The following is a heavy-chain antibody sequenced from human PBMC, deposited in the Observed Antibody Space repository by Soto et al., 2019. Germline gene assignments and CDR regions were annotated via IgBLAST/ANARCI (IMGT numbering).Heavy chain of an antibody. CDR3: GRVGRGTATTVVDAFDI. D-gene: IGHD1-1*01. CDR2: MSHSGGT. Sequence: QVQLQQWGAGLLKPSETLSLTCAVYGGFVSSGSYYWSWIRQPPGKGLEWIGEMSHSGGTHFNPSLRSRVTISVDTSKNQFSLKRSCVTAADTALYYCGRVGRGTATTVVDAFDIWGPGTMVTVSS. J-gene: IGHJ3*02. CDR1: GGFVSSGSYY. V-gene: IGHV4-34*01.